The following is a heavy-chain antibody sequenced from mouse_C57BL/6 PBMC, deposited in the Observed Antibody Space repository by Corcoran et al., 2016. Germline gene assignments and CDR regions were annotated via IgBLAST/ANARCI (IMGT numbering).Heavy chain of an antibody. J-gene: IGHJ2*01. Sequence: QIQLVQSGPALKKPGETVKISCKASGYPFTTYGMSWVKQAPGKGLKWMGWINTYSGVPTYADDFKGRFAFSWDTSASTADLQINNLKNEDTATYFCARHGSSDEDYWGQGNTLTVSS. CDR1: GYPFTTYG. D-gene: IGHD1-1*01. CDR3: ARHGSSDEDY. CDR2: INTYSGVP. V-gene: IGHV9-3*01.